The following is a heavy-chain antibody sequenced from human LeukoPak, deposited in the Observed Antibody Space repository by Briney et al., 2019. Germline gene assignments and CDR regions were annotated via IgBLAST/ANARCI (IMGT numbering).Heavy chain of an antibody. CDR3: ARDTRGYSYGNIDY. Sequence: PGGSLRLSCAASGFTVSSNYMSWVRQAPGKGLEWCSVIYSGGSTYYADSVKGRFTISRDNSKNTLYLQMNSLRAEDTAVYYCARDTRGYSYGNIDYWGQGTLVTVSS. CDR2: IYSGGST. J-gene: IGHJ4*02. D-gene: IGHD5-18*01. V-gene: IGHV3-53*01. CDR1: GFTVSSNY.